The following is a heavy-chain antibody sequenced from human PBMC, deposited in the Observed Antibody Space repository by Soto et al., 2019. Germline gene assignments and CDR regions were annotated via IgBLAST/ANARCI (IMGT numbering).Heavy chain of an antibody. CDR2: INAGNGNT. J-gene: IGHJ4*02. D-gene: IGHD4-4*01. V-gene: IGHV1-3*01. Sequence: QAHLVQSGTEVKMHGDSVQVSCKASGFVSTNHNFHWVRQAPGQSLEWMGRINAGNGNTQYSHNFQGRVTFTSDPSASTAFMELTNLRFEDRAMYYCASDVGSNWRLWGQGTLVSVSS. CDR1: GFVSTNHN. CDR3: ASDVGSNWRL.